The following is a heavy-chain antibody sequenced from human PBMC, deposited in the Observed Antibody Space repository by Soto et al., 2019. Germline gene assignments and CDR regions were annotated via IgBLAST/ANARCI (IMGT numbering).Heavy chain of an antibody. J-gene: IGHJ5*01. CDR2: IRPGENT. Sequence: QLPLQESGPGLVKPSETLFLTCTVYGGSVSDYYWSWARQPAGKGLEWLGRIRPGENTNYSPSLMHRFTLSLDTAHNQFSLKLTSVTAADTVMYYCVSGPFCGSGFHFASWGQGDLVTVSS. CDR3: VSGPFCGSGFHFAS. V-gene: IGHV4-4*07. CDR1: GGSVSDYY. D-gene: IGHD3-22*01.